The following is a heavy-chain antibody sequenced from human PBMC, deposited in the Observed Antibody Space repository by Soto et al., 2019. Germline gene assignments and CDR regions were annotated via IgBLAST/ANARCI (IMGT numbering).Heavy chain of an antibody. CDR1: GYTFTTYG. V-gene: IGHV1-18*01. D-gene: IGHD1-26*01. Sequence: QVQLVQSGAEVKKPGASVQVSCEASGYTFTTYGISWVRQAPGQGLEWMGWISPYNGKTNYAQKFQGRVTMTTDTSTSTAYMDLRSLRSDDTAVSYCARGAPSWAYGMDVWGQGTTVTVSS. J-gene: IGHJ6*02. CDR3: ARGAPSWAYGMDV. CDR2: ISPYNGKT.